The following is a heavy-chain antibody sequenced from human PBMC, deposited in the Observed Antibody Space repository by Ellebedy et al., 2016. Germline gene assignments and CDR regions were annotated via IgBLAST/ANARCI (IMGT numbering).Heavy chain of an antibody. CDR3: ARDRSGPFDY. V-gene: IGHV3-7*01. CDR2: IKHDGSEK. CDR1: GFTFSAYG. D-gene: IGHD6-19*01. J-gene: IGHJ4*02. Sequence: GGSLRLSCTASGFTFSAYGMNWVRQTPGKGLEWVASIKHDGSEKYYVDSVKGRFTISRDNAKNSLYLQMNSLRAEDTAVYYCARDRSGPFDYWGQGTLVTVSS.